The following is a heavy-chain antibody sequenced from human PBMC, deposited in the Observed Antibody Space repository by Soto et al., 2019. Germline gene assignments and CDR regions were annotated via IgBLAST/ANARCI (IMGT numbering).Heavy chain of an antibody. CDR3: ARVYRGSWYYFDY. D-gene: IGHD6-13*01. CDR2: ISSNGGST. J-gene: IGHJ4*02. Sequence: GGSLRLSCAASGFTFSSYAMHWVRQAPGKGLEYVSAISSNGGSTYYANSVKGRFTISRDNSKNTLYLQMGSLRAEDMAVYYCARVYRGSWYYFDYWGQGTLVTVSS. CDR1: GFTFSSYA. V-gene: IGHV3-64*01.